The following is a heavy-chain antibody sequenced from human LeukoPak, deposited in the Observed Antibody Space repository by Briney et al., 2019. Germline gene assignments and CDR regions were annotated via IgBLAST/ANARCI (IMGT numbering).Heavy chain of an antibody. J-gene: IGHJ5*02. CDR1: GFTFSSYL. V-gene: IGHV3-21*01. CDR2: ISSGSTYI. D-gene: IGHD3-3*01. CDR3: ARDFEFSYDFWSSYYAGFDP. Sequence: PGGSLRLSCAASGFTFSSYLMNWVRQAPGKGLEWVSSISSGSTYIYYADSVKGRFTVSRDNAENSLYLQMNSLRAEDTAVYYCARDFEFSYDFWSSYYAGFDPWGQGTLVTVSS.